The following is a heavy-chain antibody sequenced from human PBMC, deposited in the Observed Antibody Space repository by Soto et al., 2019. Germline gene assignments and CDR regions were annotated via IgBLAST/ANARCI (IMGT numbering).Heavy chain of an antibody. V-gene: IGHV1-18*01. Sequence: QVRLVQSGAEVKKPGASVKVSCKTYGYDFTNYGINWVRQAPGQGLEWMGWISAYNGNIVYAQNFRGRATLTTDTSTGSADLELRSLSSGATGVYYGAGGHDILSGWKPVSGGQGSLVTVSS. J-gene: IGHJ4*02. CDR2: ISAYNGNI. D-gene: IGHD3-9*01. CDR3: AGGHDILSGWKPVS. CDR1: GYDFTNYG.